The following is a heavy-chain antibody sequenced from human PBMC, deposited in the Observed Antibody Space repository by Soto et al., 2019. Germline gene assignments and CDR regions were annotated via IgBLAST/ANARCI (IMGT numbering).Heavy chain of an antibody. J-gene: IGHJ6*02. CDR3: ARVRILTGSSGMDV. CDR2: INHSGST. CDR1: GGSFSGYY. D-gene: IGHD3-9*01. V-gene: IGHV4-34*01. Sequence: ETLSLTCAVYGGSFSGYYWSWIRQPPGKGLEWIGEINHSGSTNYNPSLKSRVTISVDTSKNQFSLKLSSATAADTAVYYCARVRILTGSSGMDVWGQGTTVTVSS.